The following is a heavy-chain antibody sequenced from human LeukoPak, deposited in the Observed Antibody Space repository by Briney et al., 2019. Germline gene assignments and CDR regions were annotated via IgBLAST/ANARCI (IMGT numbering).Heavy chain of an antibody. Sequence: SETLSLTCAVSGGSISSGGYSWSWIRQPPGKGLEWIGYIYHSGSTYYNPSLKSRVTISVDRSKNQFSLKLSSVTAADTAVYYCARGHNWGVAFDYWGQGALVTVSS. CDR3: ARGHNWGVAFDY. CDR1: GGSISSGGYS. D-gene: IGHD7-27*01. J-gene: IGHJ4*02. V-gene: IGHV4-30-2*01. CDR2: IYHSGST.